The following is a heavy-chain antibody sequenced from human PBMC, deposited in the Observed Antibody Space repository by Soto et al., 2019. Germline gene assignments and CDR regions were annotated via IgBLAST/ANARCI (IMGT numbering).Heavy chain of an antibody. CDR3: ARGPHYFESGRHSWSTAD. Sequence: ASVKVSCKASGYTFTSYGISWVRQAPGQGLEWMGWISAYNGNTNCGQRIQGRVTMTTDKYTNTAYMELRSLRSEDSAVYYCARGPHYFESGRHSWSTADWGQGTLVTVSS. V-gene: IGHV1-18*01. D-gene: IGHD3-10*01. J-gene: IGHJ4*02. CDR1: GYTFTSYG. CDR2: ISAYNGNT.